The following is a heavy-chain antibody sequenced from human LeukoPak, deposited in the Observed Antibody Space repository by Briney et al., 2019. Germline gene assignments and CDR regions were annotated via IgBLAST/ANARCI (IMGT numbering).Heavy chain of an antibody. CDR3: ARKIRVTGCFDY. CDR1: GYTFTGYY. V-gene: IGHV1-2*02. CDR2: INPNSGGT. J-gene: IGHJ4*02. Sequence: ASVNVSCKASGYTFTGYYMHWVRQAPGQGLEWMGWINPNSGGTNYAQKFQGRVTMNRDTSISTAYMELSRLRSDDTAVYYCARKIRVTGCFDYWGQGTLVTVSS. D-gene: IGHD2-21*02.